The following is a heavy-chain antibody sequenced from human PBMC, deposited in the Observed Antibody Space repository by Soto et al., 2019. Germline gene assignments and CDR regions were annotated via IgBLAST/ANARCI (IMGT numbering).Heavy chain of an antibody. CDR3: ARDYYDSSGYGAFDI. CDR2: INAGNGNT. CDR1: GYTFTSYA. J-gene: IGHJ3*02. D-gene: IGHD3-22*01. V-gene: IGHV1-3*01. Sequence: GXSVKVSCKASGYTFTSYAMHWVREAPGQRLEWMGWINAGNGNTKYSQKFQGRVTITRDTSASTAYMELSSLRSEDTAVYYCARDYYDSSGYGAFDIWGQGTMVTVSS.